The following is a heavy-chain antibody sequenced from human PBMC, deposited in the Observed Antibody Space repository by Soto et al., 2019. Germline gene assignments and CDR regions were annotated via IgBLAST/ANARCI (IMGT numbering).Heavy chain of an antibody. V-gene: IGHV1-3*01. CDR1: GYTFTSYA. J-gene: IGHJ4*02. CDR2: INAGNGNT. CDR3: AGGLGYCTNGVCPLDY. Sequence: ASVKVSCKASGYTFTSYAMHWVRQAPGQRLEWMGWINAGNGNTKYAQKFQGRVTITRDTSVSTAYMELSRLRSEDTAVYYCAGGLGYCTNGVCPLDYWGQGTLVTVSS. D-gene: IGHD2-8*01.